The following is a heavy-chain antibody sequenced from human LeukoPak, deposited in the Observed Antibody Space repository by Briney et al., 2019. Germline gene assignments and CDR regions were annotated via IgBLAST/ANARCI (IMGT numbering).Heavy chain of an antibody. CDR1: GGSISSSSYY. D-gene: IGHD1-26*01. V-gene: IGHV4-61*01. CDR3: ARRAALVGATPFDY. Sequence: SETLSLTCTVSGGSISSSSYYWSWIRQPPGKGLEWIGYIYYSGSTNYNPSLKSRVTISVDTSKNQFSLKLSSVTAADTAVYYCARRAALVGATPFDYWGQGTLVTVSS. J-gene: IGHJ4*02. CDR2: IYYSGST.